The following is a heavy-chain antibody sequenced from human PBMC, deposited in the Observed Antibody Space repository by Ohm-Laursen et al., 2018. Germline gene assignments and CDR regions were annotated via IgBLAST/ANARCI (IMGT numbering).Heavy chain of an antibody. CDR1: GYTLTELS. CDR3: ATGFWSGSQYYYYYYGMDV. V-gene: IGHV1-24*01. Sequence: SSVKVSCKVSGYTLTELSMHWVRQAPGKGLEWMGGFDPEDGETIYAQKFQGRVVITADESASTAYMELSSLRSEDTAVYYCATGFWSGSQYYYYYYGMDVWGQGTTVTVSS. D-gene: IGHD3-3*01. CDR2: FDPEDGET. J-gene: IGHJ6*02.